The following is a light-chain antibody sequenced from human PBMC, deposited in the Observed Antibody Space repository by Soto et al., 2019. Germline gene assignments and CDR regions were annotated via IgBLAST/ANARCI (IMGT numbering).Light chain of an antibody. Sequence: DIQMTQSPSSVSASVGDRVSITCRASQGISNWLAWYQQKPGRAPKLLIYAESSLQSGVSSRFSGSGSGTDFTLTISSLQPEDFATYYCQQGNSFSFTFGPGTKVDIK. CDR1: QGISNW. CDR2: AES. V-gene: IGKV1D-12*01. J-gene: IGKJ3*01. CDR3: QQGNSFSFT.